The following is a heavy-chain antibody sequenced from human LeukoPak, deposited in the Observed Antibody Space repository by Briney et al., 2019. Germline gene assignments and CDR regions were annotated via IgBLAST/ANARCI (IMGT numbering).Heavy chain of an antibody. CDR3: AKDPLRGFAIYYFDY. CDR2: ISGSGGST. V-gene: IGHV3-23*01. Sequence: GGSLRLSCAASGFTFSSYAMSWVRQTPGKGLEWVSAISGSGGSTYYADSVKGRFTISRDNSKNTLYLQVNSLRAEDTAVYYCAKDPLRGFAIYYFDYWGQGTLVTVSS. D-gene: IGHD2-15*01. J-gene: IGHJ4*02. CDR1: GFTFSSYA.